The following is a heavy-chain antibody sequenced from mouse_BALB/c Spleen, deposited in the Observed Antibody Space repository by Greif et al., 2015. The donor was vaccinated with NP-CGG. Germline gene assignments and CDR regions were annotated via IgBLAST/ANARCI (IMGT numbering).Heavy chain of an antibody. CDR3: ARADGYSYYAMDY. Sequence: VQLQQSGAELAKPGASVKMSCKASGYTFTSYWMHWVKQRPGQGLEWIGYINPSTGYTEYNQKFKDKATLTADKSSSTAYMQLSSLTSEDSAVYYCARADGYSYYAMDYWGQGTSVTVSS. CDR1: GYTFTSYW. CDR2: INPSTGYT. D-gene: IGHD2-3*01. V-gene: IGHV1-7*01. J-gene: IGHJ4*01.